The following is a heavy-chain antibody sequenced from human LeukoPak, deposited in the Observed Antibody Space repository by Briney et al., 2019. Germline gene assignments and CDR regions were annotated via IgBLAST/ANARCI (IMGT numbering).Heavy chain of an antibody. J-gene: IGHJ5*02. V-gene: IGHV4-39*01. CDR3: ARRKIQRWFDP. CDR1: GGSIRSSSYY. Sequence: SETLSLTCTVSGGSIRSSSYYWGWIRQPPGKGLEWIGSIYYYGSTYDNPSLKSRVTISVDTSKNQFSLKLSSVTAADTAVYYCARRKIQRWFDPWGQGTLVTVSS. CDR2: IYYYGST. D-gene: IGHD5-18*01.